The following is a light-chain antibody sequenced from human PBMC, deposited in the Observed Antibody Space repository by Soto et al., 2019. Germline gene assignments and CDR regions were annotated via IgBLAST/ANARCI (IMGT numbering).Light chain of an antibody. CDR1: QSVSSSY. J-gene: IGKJ2*01. CDR2: VAS. V-gene: IGKV3-20*01. CDR3: QQYGSSPQT. Sequence: EIVLTQSPGTLSLSPGERATLSCRASQSVSSSYLAWYQQKPGQAPRLLIYVASSRVTGIPDRFSGSGSGTDFPLTISRLEPEDFSVYYCQQYGSSPQTFGHGTKLEIK.